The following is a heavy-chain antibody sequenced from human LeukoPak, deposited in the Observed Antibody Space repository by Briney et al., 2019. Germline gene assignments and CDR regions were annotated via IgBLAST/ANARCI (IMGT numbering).Heavy chain of an antibody. CDR1: GFTFSSYW. CDR2: IKQDGSEK. J-gene: IGHJ3*02. Sequence: PGGSLRLSCVASGFTFSSYWMSWVRQAPGKGPEWVANIKQDGSEKYYVDSVKGRFTISRDNAKNSLALQMNSLRAEDTAGYFCARQQLNAWDIWGQGTRVTVSS. CDR3: ARQQLNAWDI. D-gene: IGHD6-13*01. V-gene: IGHV3-7*01.